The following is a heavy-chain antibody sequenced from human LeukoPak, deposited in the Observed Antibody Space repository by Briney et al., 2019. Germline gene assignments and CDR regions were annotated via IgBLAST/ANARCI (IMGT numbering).Heavy chain of an antibody. D-gene: IGHD2-2*01. V-gene: IGHV1-2*02. CDR3: ARDAIAPGTYYYFYMDV. J-gene: IGHJ6*03. Sequence: PEASVKVSCKASGYSFSGYYLHWVRQAPGQGLEWMAWINPNSGVTYSAEKFQGRFTITRDTSMKKAYVEVTRLRSDDTAVYYCARDAIAPGTYYYFYMDVWGKGTTVTVSS. CDR2: INPNSGVT. CDR1: GYSFSGYY.